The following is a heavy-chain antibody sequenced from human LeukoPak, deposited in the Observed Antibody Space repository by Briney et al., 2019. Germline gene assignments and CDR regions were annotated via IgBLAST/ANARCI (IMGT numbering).Heavy chain of an antibody. CDR1: GFTFSSYA. D-gene: IGHD3-16*01. V-gene: IGHV3-23*01. CDR3: ARAPNNTDYSAGYWYFDL. CDR2: ISGSDGST. Sequence: GGSLRLSCTASGFTFSSYAMSWVRQAPGKGLEWVSGISGSDGSTYYADSVKGRFTISRDNSKNTLYLQMNSLRAEDTAVYYCARAPNNTDYSAGYWYFDLWGRGTLVTVSS. J-gene: IGHJ2*01.